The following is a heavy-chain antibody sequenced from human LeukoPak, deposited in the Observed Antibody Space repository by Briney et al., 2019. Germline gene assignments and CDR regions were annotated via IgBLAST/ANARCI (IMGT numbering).Heavy chain of an antibody. CDR1: GFSFSSYG. J-gene: IGHJ4*02. CDR3: AKELSNAYYYSFDY. Sequence: GRSLRLSCAASGFSFSSYGMHWVRQAPGKGLEWVAVISNDGSNECYADSVKGRFTISRDNSKNTLYLQMNSLRAEDTAVYYCAKELSNAYYYSFDYWGLGTLVTVSS. D-gene: IGHD3-16*01. CDR2: ISNDGSNE. V-gene: IGHV3-30*18.